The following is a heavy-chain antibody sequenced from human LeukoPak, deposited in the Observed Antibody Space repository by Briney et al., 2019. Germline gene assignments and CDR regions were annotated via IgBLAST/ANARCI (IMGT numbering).Heavy chain of an antibody. CDR1: LFSPSSYG. Sequence: PGGSLRLSRAPSLFSPSSYGVNSVRPAPGKGLGCVSRITGSDTTAYHAGSVRGRFTISRDDSKNTLYMQMNSLRAADTAVYYCAKGLPYTGYDYWFDPWGQGTLVTVSS. V-gene: IGHV3-23*01. D-gene: IGHD5-12*01. J-gene: IGHJ5*02. CDR3: AKGLPYTGYDYWFDP. CDR2: ITGSDTTA.